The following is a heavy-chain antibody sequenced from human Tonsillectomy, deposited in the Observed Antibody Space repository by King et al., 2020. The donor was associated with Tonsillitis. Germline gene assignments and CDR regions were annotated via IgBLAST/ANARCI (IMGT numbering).Heavy chain of an antibody. CDR1: GGSISSGGYS. Sequence: QLQESGPGLVKPSQTLSLTCAVSGGSISSGGYSWSWIRQPPGKGLEWIGYIYYSGSTYYNPSLKSRVTISVDTSKNQFSLKLSSVTAADTAVYYWARESRRYCSGGSCYSGYYYGMDVWGQGTTVTVSS. D-gene: IGHD2-15*01. CDR3: ARESRRYCSGGSCYSGYYYGMDV. CDR2: IYYSGST. J-gene: IGHJ6*02. V-gene: IGHV4-30-4*07.